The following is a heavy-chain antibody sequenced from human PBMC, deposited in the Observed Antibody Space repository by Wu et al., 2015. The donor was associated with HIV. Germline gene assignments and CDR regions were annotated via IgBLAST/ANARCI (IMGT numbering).Heavy chain of an antibody. CDR3: ATNSQSSDWYDYYFDY. Sequence: QVLLVQSGAEVKKPGSSVKVSCTASGGTFSRYTISWVRQAPGQGLEWIGEISPLFGAADYAQKFQGRVTITADESTSTGYLEVSSLRFEDTAVYYCATNSQSSDWYDYYFDYWGQGTLVTVSS. D-gene: IGHD6-13*01. CDR1: GGTFSRYT. CDR2: ISPLFGAA. J-gene: IGHJ4*02. V-gene: IGHV1-69*12.